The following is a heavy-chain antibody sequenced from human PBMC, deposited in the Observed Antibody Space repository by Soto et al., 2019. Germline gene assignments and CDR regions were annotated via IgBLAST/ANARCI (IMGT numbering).Heavy chain of an antibody. CDR1: GGSISSYY. J-gene: IGHJ5*02. D-gene: IGHD3-10*01. V-gene: IGHV4-4*07. CDR3: AREGPYMVRGVIITHPRWFDP. CDR2: IYTSGST. Sequence: QVQLQESGPGLVKPSETLSLTCTVSGGSISSYYWSWIRQPAGKGLEWIGRIYTSGSTNYNPSLKSRVTMSVDTSKNQFSLKLSSVTAADTAVYYCAREGPYMVRGVIITHPRWFDPWGQGTLVTVSS.